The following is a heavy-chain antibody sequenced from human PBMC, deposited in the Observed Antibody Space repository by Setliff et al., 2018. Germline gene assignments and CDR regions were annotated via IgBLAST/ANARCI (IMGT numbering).Heavy chain of an antibody. D-gene: IGHD3-22*01. Sequence: GSLRLSCATSGFTFSGYGMHWVRQAPGKGLEGVAFIRYEGSNKNYADSVKGRFTISRDNTKKTMYVQMNSLRAEDTAVYYCANYYYDSSGYDNGMDVWGQGTTVTVSS. CDR2: IRYEGSNK. CDR3: ANYYYDSSGYDNGMDV. J-gene: IGHJ6*02. V-gene: IGHV3-30*02. CDR1: GFTFSGYG.